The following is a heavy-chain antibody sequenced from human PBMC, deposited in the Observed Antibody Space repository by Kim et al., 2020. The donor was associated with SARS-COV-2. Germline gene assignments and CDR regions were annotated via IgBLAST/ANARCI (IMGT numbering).Heavy chain of an antibody. Sequence: GGSLRLSCSASGFTFHRYGIHWVRQGPGKALEWVARINPEGDESWYTNSLKGRFIVSRDRNTVFLQLNSLRADDSGVFYCARDGSGGAPDYWGQGTQVTV. CDR3: ARDGSGGAPDY. CDR2: INPEGDES. J-gene: IGHJ4*02. CDR1: GFTFHRYG. D-gene: IGHD6-19*01. V-gene: IGHV3-33*01.